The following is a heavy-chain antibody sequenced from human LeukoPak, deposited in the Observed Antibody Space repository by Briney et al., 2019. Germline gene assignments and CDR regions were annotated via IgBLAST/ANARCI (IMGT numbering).Heavy chain of an antibody. J-gene: IGHJ6*02. CDR2: LYSGGST. CDR3: ARRYYAMDV. Sequence: GGSLRLSCAASGFAVSISYMSWVRQAPGKGLEWVSVLYSGGSTYYADSVQGRFTISRDNSKNTLYLQMNSLRAEDTAVYYCARRYYAMDVWGQGTTVIVSS. CDR1: GFAVSISY. V-gene: IGHV3-53*01.